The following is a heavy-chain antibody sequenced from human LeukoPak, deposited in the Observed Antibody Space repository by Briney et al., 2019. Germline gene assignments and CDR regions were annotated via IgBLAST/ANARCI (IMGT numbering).Heavy chain of an antibody. CDR1: GGTFSSYA. V-gene: IGHV1-69*05. J-gene: IGHJ6*03. CDR2: IIPIFGTA. D-gene: IGHD4-17*01. Sequence: ASVKVSRKASGGTFSSYAISWVRQAPGQGLEWMGRIIPIFGTANYAQKFQGRVTITTDESTSTAYMELSSLRSEDTAVYYCARCTTDYYYMDVWGKGTTVTVSS. CDR3: ARCTTDYYYMDV.